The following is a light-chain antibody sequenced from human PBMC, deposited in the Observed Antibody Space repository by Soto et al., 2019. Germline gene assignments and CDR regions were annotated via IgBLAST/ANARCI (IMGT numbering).Light chain of an antibody. V-gene: IGKV1-39*01. Sequence: DIQMTQSPSSLSASVGDRVTITCRASQSISSYLNWYQQKPGKAPKLLIYAASSLQSGVPSRFSGSGSGTDFTLTISSLQPEDFATYYCQQSYSTPPNTFGGGTKVDI. CDR2: AAS. CDR3: QQSYSTPPNT. CDR1: QSISSY. J-gene: IGKJ4*01.